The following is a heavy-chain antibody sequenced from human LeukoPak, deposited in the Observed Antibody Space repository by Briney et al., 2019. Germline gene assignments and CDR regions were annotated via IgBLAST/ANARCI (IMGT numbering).Heavy chain of an antibody. J-gene: IGHJ4*02. CDR1: RGFIRNYY. Sequence: SETLSLICSVSRGFIRNYYWCWLWQNAGQPLEWIWRISTSGNTTYSPSLKSRVTMSVGTSKNQFSLNLRSVTAADTAVYYCARVSRYYDVWSGDLDYWGRGALVTVSS. D-gene: IGHD3-3*01. CDR3: ARVSRYYDVWSGDLDY. CDR2: ISTSGNT. V-gene: IGHV4-4*07.